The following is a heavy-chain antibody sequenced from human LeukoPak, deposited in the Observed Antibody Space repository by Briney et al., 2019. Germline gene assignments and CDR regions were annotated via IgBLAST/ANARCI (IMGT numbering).Heavy chain of an antibody. CDR1: GFTFTNYA. Sequence: GGSLRLSCAASGFTFTNYAMNWVRQAPEKGLEWVSTIHGGGDVTYYADSVKGQFTISRDNSRNTLYLQMNSLRAEDTAVYYCAKALSSSFYYFDLGGRGTLVTVSS. D-gene: IGHD3-16*02. J-gene: IGHJ2*01. CDR2: IHGGGDVT. V-gene: IGHV3-23*01. CDR3: AKALSSSFYYFDL.